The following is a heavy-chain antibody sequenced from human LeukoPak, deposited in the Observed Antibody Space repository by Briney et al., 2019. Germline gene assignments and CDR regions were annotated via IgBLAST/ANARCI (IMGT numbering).Heavy chain of an antibody. CDR1: GGTFTSYA. V-gene: IGHV1-69*13. J-gene: IGHJ4*02. D-gene: IGHD5-12*01. Sequence: SVKVSCTASGGTFTSYAISWVRQAPGQGLDWMGGSIPIFGTANYAQKFQGRVTITADESTSTAYMELSSLRSEDTAVYYCARSLDVDIVATTHFDYWGQGTLVTVSS. CDR3: ARSLDVDIVATTHFDY. CDR2: SIPIFGTA.